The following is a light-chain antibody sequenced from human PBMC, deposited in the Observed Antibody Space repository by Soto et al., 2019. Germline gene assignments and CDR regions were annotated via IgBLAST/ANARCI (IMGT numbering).Light chain of an antibody. V-gene: IGKV1-5*01. J-gene: IGKJ4*01. CDR2: DAS. CDR3: QQYDNYSLT. CDR1: QSITTW. Sequence: DIHMTQSPSTLSASVGDRFTITCRASQSITTWLAWYQQKPGKAPNLLIFDASILESGVPSRFSGSGSGTEFTLTISSLQPDDFGTYYCQQYDNYSLTFGGGTKVEIK.